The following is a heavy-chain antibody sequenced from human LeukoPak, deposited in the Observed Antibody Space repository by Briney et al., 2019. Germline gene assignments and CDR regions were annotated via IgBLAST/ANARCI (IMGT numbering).Heavy chain of an antibody. CDR3: ARVRSGYSHENYFDY. D-gene: IGHD5-18*01. Sequence: GGSLRLSCAASGFTFDDYAMHWVRQAPGKGLEWVSLISGDGGSTYYADSVKGRFPISGDNSKNSLYLQMNSLRAEDTAVYYCARVRSGYSHENYFDYWGQGTLVTVSS. V-gene: IGHV3-43*02. CDR2: ISGDGGST. J-gene: IGHJ4*02. CDR1: GFTFDDYA.